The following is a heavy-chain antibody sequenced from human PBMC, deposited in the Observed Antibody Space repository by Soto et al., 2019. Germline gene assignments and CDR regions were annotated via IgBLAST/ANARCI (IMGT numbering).Heavy chain of an antibody. Sequence: GASVKVSCKASRVAFSKFIMTWVRQAPGLGLEWVGGIIPIFGTANYAQKFQGRVTITADESTSTSYMEVNNLRSEDTAVYYCAKVRYSSPMGYYYGMDVWGQGTTVTVSS. CDR3: AKVRYSSPMGYYYGMDV. V-gene: IGHV1-69*13. D-gene: IGHD6-19*01. CDR2: IIPIFGTA. J-gene: IGHJ6*02. CDR1: RVAFSKFI.